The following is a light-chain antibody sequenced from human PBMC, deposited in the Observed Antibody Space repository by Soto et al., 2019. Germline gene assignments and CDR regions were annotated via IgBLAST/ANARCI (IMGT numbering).Light chain of an antibody. CDR3: CSYAGSSPGV. V-gene: IGLV2-23*01. J-gene: IGLJ1*01. CDR1: SSDVGSYNL. CDR2: EGS. Sequence: QSALTQPVSVSGSPGQSITISCTGTSSDVGSYNLVSWYQQHPGKAPKLMIYEGSKRPSGVSNRFSGSKSGNTASLTISGLQAEDEADYYCCSYAGSSPGVFGTGTKLTVL.